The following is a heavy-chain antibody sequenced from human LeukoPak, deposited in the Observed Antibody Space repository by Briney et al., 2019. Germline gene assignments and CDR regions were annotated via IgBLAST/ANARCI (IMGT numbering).Heavy chain of an antibody. V-gene: IGHV3-7*01. Sequence: GGSLRLSCAASGFTFSRYWMSWVRQAPGKGLEWVANTKEDGSAKYYVDSVEGRFTVSRDNAKNTLYLQMNSLRLEDTAVYYCVRDWAPASMQAAPFDCWGQGTLVTVSS. CDR2: TKEDGSAK. D-gene: IGHD2/OR15-2a*01. CDR1: GFTFSRYW. CDR3: VRDWAPASMQAAPFDC. J-gene: IGHJ4*02.